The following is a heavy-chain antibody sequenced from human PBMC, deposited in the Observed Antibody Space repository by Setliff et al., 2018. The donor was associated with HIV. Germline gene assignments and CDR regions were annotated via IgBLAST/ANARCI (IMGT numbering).Heavy chain of an antibody. V-gene: IGHV4-39*01. CDR1: GDSITSGPYY. J-gene: IGHJ5*01. CDR2: ILSGRDT. Sequence: KTSETLSLTCTVSGDSITSGPYYWSWIRQPPVKGLEWIGNILSGRDTYYHPSLKSRVSISVASSKNKFSLRLTSVTAADTAVYFCARPHGGRCGGAWFDSCGQGTLVTVSS. D-gene: IGHD6-19*01. CDR3: ARPHGGRCGGAWFDS.